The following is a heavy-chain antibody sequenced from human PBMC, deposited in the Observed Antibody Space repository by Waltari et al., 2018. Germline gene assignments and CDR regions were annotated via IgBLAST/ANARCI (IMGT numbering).Heavy chain of an antibody. Sequence: QVQLQESGPGLVKPSETLSLTCTVSGGSISSYYWSWIRQPAGKGLEWIGRIYTRWSTNYNPSLKSRVTMSVDTSKNPFSLTLSSVTAADTAVYYCARATNQLTKVWFDPWGQGTLVTVSS. CDR1: GGSISSYY. J-gene: IGHJ5*02. D-gene: IGHD1-1*01. CDR3: ARATNQLTKVWFDP. CDR2: IYTRWST. V-gene: IGHV4-4*07.